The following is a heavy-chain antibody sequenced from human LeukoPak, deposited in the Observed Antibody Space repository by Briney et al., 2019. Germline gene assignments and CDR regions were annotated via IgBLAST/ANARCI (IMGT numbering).Heavy chain of an antibody. CDR1: GYTFTSYD. CDR2: MNPNSGNT. D-gene: IGHD3-3*01. J-gene: IGHJ4*02. CDR3: AILRHYDFWSGYYRFDY. V-gene: IGHV1-8*03. Sequence: GASVKVSCKASGYTFTSYDINWVRQATGQGLEWMGWMNPNSGNTGYAQKFQGRVTITRNTSISTAYMELSSLRSEDTAVYYCAILRHYDFWSGYYRFDYWGQGTLVTVSS.